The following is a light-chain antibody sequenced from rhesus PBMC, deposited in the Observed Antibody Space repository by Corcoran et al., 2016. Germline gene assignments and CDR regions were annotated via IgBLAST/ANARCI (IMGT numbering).Light chain of an antibody. CDR1: QSLLDSEDGNTY. CDR3: MKGQRSPWT. J-gene: IGKJ1*01. Sequence: DIVMTQTPLSLPVTPGEPASISCRSSQSLLDSEDGNTYLYWYLQKPGQSPQLLMYLVSSRASGVPDKVSGRGSGTDFTLKIRRVEAEDVGVYYCMKGQRSPWTFGQGTKVEIK. V-gene: IGKV2-104*02. CDR2: LVS.